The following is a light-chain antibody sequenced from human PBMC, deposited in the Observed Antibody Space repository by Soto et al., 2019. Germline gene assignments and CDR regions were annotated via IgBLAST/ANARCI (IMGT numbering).Light chain of an antibody. CDR2: DSD. CDR3: GTWDSRLRANV. V-gene: IGLV1-51*01. J-gene: IGLJ3*02. Sequence: QSVLTQPPSVSAAPGQKVTISCSGSRSNIGDHFVSWYQQLPGTAPRLLVYDSDKRPSGIPDRFSDSTSDTSANLAITGVTTGDEADSYCGTWDSRLRANVFGGGTKLTVL. CDR1: RSNIGDHF.